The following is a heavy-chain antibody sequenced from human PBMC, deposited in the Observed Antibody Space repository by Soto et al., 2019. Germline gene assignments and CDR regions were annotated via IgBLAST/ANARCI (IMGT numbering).Heavy chain of an antibody. CDR3: AREMVRGVIILNDAFDI. D-gene: IGHD3-10*01. CDR2: IKQDGSEK. V-gene: IGHV3-7*01. CDR1: GFTFSSYW. Sequence: GGSLRLSCAASGFTFSSYWMSWVRQAPGKGLEWVANIKQDGSEKYYVDSVKGRFTISRDNAKNSLYLQMNSLRAEDTAVYYCAREMVRGVIILNDAFDIWGQGTMVTVSS. J-gene: IGHJ3*02.